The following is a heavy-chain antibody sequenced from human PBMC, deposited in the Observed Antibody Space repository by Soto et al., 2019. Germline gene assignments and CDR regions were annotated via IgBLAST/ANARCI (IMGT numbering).Heavy chain of an antibody. V-gene: IGHV3-48*02. CDR2: ISSGSSTM. D-gene: IGHD1-26*01. Sequence: GGSLRLSCAASGFTFNTYSMNWVRQAPGKGLEWVSYISSGSSTMYYADSVKGRFTTSRDNARNSLYLQMNSLRDDDTAVYYYASLLSGSYNDRGQGTLVTVSS. CDR3: ASLLSGSYND. J-gene: IGHJ4*02. CDR1: GFTFNTYS.